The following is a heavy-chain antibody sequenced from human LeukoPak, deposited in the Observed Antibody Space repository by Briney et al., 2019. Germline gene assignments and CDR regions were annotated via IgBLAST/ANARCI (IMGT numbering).Heavy chain of an antibody. V-gene: IGHV4-39*07. Sequence: SETPSLTCTVSGGSISSGFYYWAWIRQPPGKGLEWIGSIYYSGITYYNPSFKSPVTISVDTSKNQFSLKLSSVTAADTAVYYCASRKLGNDYWGQGTLVTVSS. J-gene: IGHJ4*02. CDR2: IYYSGIT. CDR3: ASRKLGNDY. D-gene: IGHD7-27*01. CDR1: GGSISSGFYY.